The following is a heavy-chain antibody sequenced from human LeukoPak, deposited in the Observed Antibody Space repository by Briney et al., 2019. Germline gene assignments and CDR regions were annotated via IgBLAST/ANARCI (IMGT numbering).Heavy chain of an antibody. V-gene: IGHV3-66*01. Sequence: GGSLRLSCAGSGFIVSSNYMSWVRQAAGKGLERVSVIYGSSRTYYADSVKGRFTISRDNSKNTVYLQMDSLRAEDTAVYYCARDRADGYNYGDYFDNWGQGTLVTVSS. CDR3: ARDRADGYNYGDYFDN. D-gene: IGHD5-18*01. CDR2: IYGSSRT. CDR1: GFIVSSNY. J-gene: IGHJ4*02.